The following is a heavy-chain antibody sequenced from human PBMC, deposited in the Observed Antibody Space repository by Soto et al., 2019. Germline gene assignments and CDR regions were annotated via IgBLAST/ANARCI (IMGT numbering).Heavy chain of an antibody. CDR2: IYYSGST. CDR1: GGSISSSSYY. J-gene: IGHJ1*01. D-gene: IGHD3-10*01. V-gene: IGHV4-39*01. CDR3: ARYGPRRGYFPY. Sequence: QLQLQESGPGLVKPSETLSLTCTVSGGSISSSSYYWGWIRQPPGKGLEWIGSIYYSGSTYYNPSLKSQVTISVDAAKNQFSLKLSSVTAADTAVYYCARYGPRRGYFPYWGQGTLVTVAS.